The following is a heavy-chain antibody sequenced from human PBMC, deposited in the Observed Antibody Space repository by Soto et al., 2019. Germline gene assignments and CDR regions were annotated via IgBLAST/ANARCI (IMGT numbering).Heavy chain of an antibody. Sequence: QVQLVQSGAEVKEPGASVKVSCKASGYAFTSYAVHWVRQAPGQSLEWMGWINAGNGNTKYSQKFQGRVTITRDTSATTAYMELSSLTFEDAAVYYCTSGSRREYWGQGALVTVSS. CDR1: GYAFTSYA. D-gene: IGHD1-26*01. CDR2: INAGNGNT. J-gene: IGHJ4*02. CDR3: TSGSRREY. V-gene: IGHV1-3*01.